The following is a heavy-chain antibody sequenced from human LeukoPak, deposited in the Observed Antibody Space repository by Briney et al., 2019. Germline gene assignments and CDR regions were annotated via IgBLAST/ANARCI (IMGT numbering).Heavy chain of an antibody. CDR2: ISGSGSST. CDR3: AKEGHDSSGNSGGPYFDY. J-gene: IGHJ4*02. D-gene: IGHD4-23*01. Sequence: PGGSLRLSCAASGFTFSSYAMSWVRQAPGKGLEWVSSISGSGSSTYYADSVKGRFTISRDNSKNTLYLQMNSQRAEDTAVYYCAKEGHDSSGNSGGPYFDYWGQGTLVTVSS. V-gene: IGHV3-23*01. CDR1: GFTFSSYA.